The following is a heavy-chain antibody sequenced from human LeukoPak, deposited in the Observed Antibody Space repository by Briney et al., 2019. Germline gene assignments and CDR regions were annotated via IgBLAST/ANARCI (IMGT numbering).Heavy chain of an antibody. V-gene: IGHV3-30-3*01. CDR2: ISYDGSNK. Sequence: PGRSLRLSCAASGFTFSSYAMHWVRQAPGKGLEWVAVISYDGSNKYYADSVKGRFTISRDNAKNSLYLHMNSLRVEDTAVYYCARGPPYGSRSDYFDYWGQGTLVTVSS. CDR3: ARGPPYGSRSDYFDY. CDR1: GFTFSSYA. J-gene: IGHJ4*02. D-gene: IGHD3-10*01.